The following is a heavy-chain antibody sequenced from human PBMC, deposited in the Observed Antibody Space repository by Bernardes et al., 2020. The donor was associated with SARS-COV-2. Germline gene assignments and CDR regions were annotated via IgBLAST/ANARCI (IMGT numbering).Heavy chain of an antibody. J-gene: IGHJ6*02. CDR3: ARASSSWYYYYYGMDV. D-gene: IGHD6-13*01. CDR1: GFTFSDYY. CDR2: ISSSGSTI. Sequence: GGSLRLSCAASGFTFSDYYMSWIRQAPGKGLEWVSYISSSGSTIYYADSVKGRFTISRDNAKNSLYLQMNSLRAEDTAVYYCARASSSWYYYYYGMDVWGQGTTVTVSS. V-gene: IGHV3-11*01.